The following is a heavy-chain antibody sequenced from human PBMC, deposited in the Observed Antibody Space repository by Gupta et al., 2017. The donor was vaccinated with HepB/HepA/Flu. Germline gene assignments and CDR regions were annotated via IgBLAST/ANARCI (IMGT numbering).Heavy chain of an antibody. CDR3: ATLAGARDDYGATDY. CDR2: IYNGGST. Sequence: QVQLQESGPGLVKPSDTLSLTCSVSGGSITSYYWSWIRQSPGKGLEWIGYIYNGGSTKCNPSLRSRDTISADTSKNQISLRLSSVTAADTAIYFCATLAGARDDYGATDYWGQGTRVTVSS. V-gene: IGHV4-59*08. CDR1: GGSITSYY. D-gene: IGHD4-17*01. J-gene: IGHJ4*02.